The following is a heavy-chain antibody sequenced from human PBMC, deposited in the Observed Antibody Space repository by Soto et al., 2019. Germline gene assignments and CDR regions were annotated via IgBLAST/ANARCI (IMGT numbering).Heavy chain of an antibody. Sequence: QVHLQQLGAGLLKPSETLSLTCAVYVGSFSGDYWSWIRQTPGKGLEWIGDINESGSTNHNPSRKSRVTLVVDTPKIHFSLKPSSVTAAYTAVYYCARDLLVCFGELSRRGGYYYYIAVWGKGTTVTVYS. CDR3: ARDLLVCFGELSRRGGYYYYIAV. CDR2: INESGST. V-gene: IGHV4-34*01. D-gene: IGHD3-10*01. CDR1: VGSFSGDY. J-gene: IGHJ6*03.